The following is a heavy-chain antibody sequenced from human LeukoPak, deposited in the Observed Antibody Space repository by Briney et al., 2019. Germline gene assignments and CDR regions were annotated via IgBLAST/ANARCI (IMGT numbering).Heavy chain of an antibody. D-gene: IGHD2-2*01. Sequence: SVKVSFKASGGTFSSYTFSWVRQAPAQGREWLGMIIPILSIANYAQKFEGRGTITADKSTSTAYMEMSRLRSEDTAVYYCARGVPYDHRFDPWGEGTLVTVSS. V-gene: IGHV1-69*02. CDR2: IIPILSIA. J-gene: IGHJ5*02. CDR1: GGTFSSYT. CDR3: ARGVPYDHRFDP.